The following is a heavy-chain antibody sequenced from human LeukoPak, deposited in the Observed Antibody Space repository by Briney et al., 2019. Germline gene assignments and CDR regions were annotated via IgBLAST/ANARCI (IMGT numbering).Heavy chain of an antibody. Sequence: ASVKVFCKASGYTFTSCGISWVRQAPGQGLAWMGWISAYNGNTNYAQKLQGRVSMTTDTSTSTAYMELRSLRSDDTAVYYCARVAIIRFRGVIPGMDVWGQGTTVTVSS. CDR2: ISAYNGNT. CDR1: GYTFTSCG. J-gene: IGHJ6*02. V-gene: IGHV1-18*01. D-gene: IGHD3-10*01. CDR3: ARVAIIRFRGVIPGMDV.